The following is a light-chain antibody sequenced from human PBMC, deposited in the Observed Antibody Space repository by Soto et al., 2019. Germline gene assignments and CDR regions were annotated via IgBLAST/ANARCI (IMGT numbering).Light chain of an antibody. Sequence: DIQMTQSPSSLSASVRDRVTITCRASQGISNYLAWYQQKPGKVPKLLIYAASTLQSGVASRFSGSGSGTDFTLTISSLQPADVATYYCQKYDSAPWTFGQGTKVEIK. CDR3: QKYDSAPWT. J-gene: IGKJ1*01. CDR2: AAS. V-gene: IGKV1-27*01. CDR1: QGISNY.